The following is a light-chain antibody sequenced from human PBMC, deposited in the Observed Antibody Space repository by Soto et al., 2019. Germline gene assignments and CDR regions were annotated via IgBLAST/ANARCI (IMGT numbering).Light chain of an antibody. J-gene: IGLJ3*02. Sequence: QSVLTQPPSASGTPGQRVTMSCSGRSSNIGINTVNWFQQLPGTAPKLLIHSNNQRPSGVPDRFSASKSGTSASLAISGLQSEDEADYYCAAWDDSLNGRVFGGGTKLTVL. CDR2: SNN. V-gene: IGLV1-44*01. CDR1: SSNIGINT. CDR3: AAWDDSLNGRV.